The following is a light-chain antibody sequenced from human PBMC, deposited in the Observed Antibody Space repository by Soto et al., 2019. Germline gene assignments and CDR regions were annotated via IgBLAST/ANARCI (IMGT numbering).Light chain of an antibody. Sequence: QSVLTQPASVSGSPGQSITISCTGSSSDVGGYNYVSWYQQHPGKAPKLLIYEVSDRPSGVSNRFSGSKSGNTASLTISGLQAEDEADYYCNSYTSSSTLWMFGGGTKVTVL. CDR2: EVS. CDR3: NSYTSSSTLWM. V-gene: IGLV2-14*01. CDR1: SSDVGGYNY. J-gene: IGLJ3*02.